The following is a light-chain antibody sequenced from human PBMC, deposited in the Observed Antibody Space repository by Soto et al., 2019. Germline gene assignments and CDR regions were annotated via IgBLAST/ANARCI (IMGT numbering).Light chain of an antibody. J-gene: IGKJ2*01. V-gene: IGKV1-5*03. CDR2: KAS. CDR1: QRISSW. CDR3: QQYNSYSRYT. Sequence: DIQMTQSPSTLSASVGDRVTITCRASQRISSWLAWYQQKPGKAPKLLIYKASSLESGVPSRFSGSGSGTEFTLTISSLQADDFATYYCQQYNSYSRYTFGQGTKLEIK.